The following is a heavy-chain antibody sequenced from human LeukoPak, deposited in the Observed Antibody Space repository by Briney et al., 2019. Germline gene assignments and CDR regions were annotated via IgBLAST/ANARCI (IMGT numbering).Heavy chain of an antibody. J-gene: IGHJ5*02. D-gene: IGHD2-2*01. CDR1: GFTFSSYG. Sequence: PGGSLRLSCAASGFTFSSYGMSWVRQAPGKGLEWVSAISGSGGSTYYADSVKGRFTISRDNSKNTLYLQMNSLRAEDTAVYYCAKADCSSTSCSPRVTQNWFDPWGQGTLVTVSS. CDR3: AKADCSSTSCSPRVTQNWFDP. CDR2: ISGSGGST. V-gene: IGHV3-23*01.